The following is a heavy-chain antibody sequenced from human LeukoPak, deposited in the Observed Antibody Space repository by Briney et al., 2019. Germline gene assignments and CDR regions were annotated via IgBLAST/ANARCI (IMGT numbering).Heavy chain of an antibody. CDR3: ASRDGLEWLFFDY. CDR2: IIPIFGTA. D-gene: IGHD3-3*01. V-gene: IGHV1-69*13. CDR1: GGTFSSHA. Sequence: GASVKVSCKASGGTFSSHAISWVRQAPGRGLEWMGGIIPIFGTANYAQKFQGRVTITADESTSTAYMELSSLRSEDTAVYYCASRDGLEWLFFDYWGQGTLVTVSS. J-gene: IGHJ4*02.